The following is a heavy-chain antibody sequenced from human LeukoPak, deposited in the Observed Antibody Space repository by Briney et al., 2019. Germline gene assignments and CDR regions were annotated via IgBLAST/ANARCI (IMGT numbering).Heavy chain of an antibody. CDR2: IIPIFGTA. D-gene: IGHD2-8*01. CDR3: AREGYCTKGVCLGEFFDL. CDR1: GGTFSSYA. J-gene: IGHJ2*01. Sequence: SVKVSCKASGGTFSSYAISWVRQAPGQGLEWMGGIIPIFGTANYAQKFQGRVTITTDESTSTAYTELSSLRSEDTAVYYCAREGYCTKGVCLGEFFDLWGRGTLVTVSS. V-gene: IGHV1-69*05.